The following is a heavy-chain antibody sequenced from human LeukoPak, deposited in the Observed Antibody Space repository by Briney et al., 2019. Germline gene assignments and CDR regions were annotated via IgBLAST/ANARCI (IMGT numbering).Heavy chain of an antibody. J-gene: IGHJ4*02. D-gene: IGHD1-14*01. CDR3: TTPAGFYIRN. Sequence: GGSLRLSCAASGFTFSSYWMSWVRQAPGKGLEWVANIKQDGSEKYYVDSVKGRFTISRDDSINTLYLQMNSLGTEDTGVYYCTTPAGFYIRNWGQGTLVTVSS. V-gene: IGHV3-7*03. CDR2: IKQDGSEK. CDR1: GFTFSSYW.